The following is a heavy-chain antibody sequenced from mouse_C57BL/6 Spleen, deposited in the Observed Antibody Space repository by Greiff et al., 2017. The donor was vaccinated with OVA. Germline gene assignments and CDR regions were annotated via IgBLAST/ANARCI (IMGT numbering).Heavy chain of an antibody. CDR1: GFTFTDYY. CDR2: IRNKANGYTT. D-gene: IGHD3-2*02. CDR3: ARYIGSSGYEDY. J-gene: IGHJ4*01. Sequence: EVKLEESGGGLVQPGGSLSLSCAASGFTFTDYYMSWVRQPPGKALEWLGFIRNKANGYTTEYSASVKGRFTISRDNSQSILYLQMNALRAEDSATYYCARYIGSSGYEDYWGQGTSVTVSS. V-gene: IGHV7-3*01.